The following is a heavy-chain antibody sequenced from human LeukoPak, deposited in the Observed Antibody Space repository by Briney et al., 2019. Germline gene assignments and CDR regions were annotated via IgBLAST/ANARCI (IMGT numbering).Heavy chain of an antibody. CDR2: INPNSGGT. D-gene: IGHD3-3*01. CDR3: ARDRRYDFWSGYYNYKYYYYGMNV. Sequence: ASVKVSCKASGYTFSGYYMHWVRPAPGQGLEWMGWINPNSGGTNYAQKFQGRVTMTRDTSISTAYMELSRLRSDDTAVYYCARDRRYDFWSGYYNYKYYYYGMNVWGQGTTVTVSS. CDR1: GYTFSGYY. V-gene: IGHV1-2*02. J-gene: IGHJ6*02.